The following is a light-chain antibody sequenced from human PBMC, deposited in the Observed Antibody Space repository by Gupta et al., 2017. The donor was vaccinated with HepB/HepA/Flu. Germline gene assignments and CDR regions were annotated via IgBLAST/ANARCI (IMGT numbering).Light chain of an antibody. CDR1: QSISSY. V-gene: IGKV1-39*01. CDR3: QPSNSTPLP. Sequence: DIQMTQSPSSLSASVGDRVTITCRASQSISSYLNWYQQKPGKAPKLLIYAASILQSGVPSRFSGSGSVTDFTLTISSLQPEDFATYYCQPSNSTPLPFGQGTKVEIK. CDR2: AAS. J-gene: IGKJ1*01.